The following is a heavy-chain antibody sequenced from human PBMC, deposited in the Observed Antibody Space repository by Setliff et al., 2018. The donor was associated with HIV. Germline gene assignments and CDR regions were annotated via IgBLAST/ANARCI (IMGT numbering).Heavy chain of an antibody. D-gene: IGHD1-7*01. CDR1: GGSITNYY. CDR3: ARRHELTAHGLFDS. CDR2: IYFSGNT. V-gene: IGHV4-59*08. Sequence: SETLSLTCTVPGGSITNYYWSWIRQPPGKGLEWIGYIYFSGNTNYNPSLKRRVYISVDTSKKYFSLNLSSVTAADTAVYYCARRHELTAHGLFDSWGQGTLVTVSS. J-gene: IGHJ4*02.